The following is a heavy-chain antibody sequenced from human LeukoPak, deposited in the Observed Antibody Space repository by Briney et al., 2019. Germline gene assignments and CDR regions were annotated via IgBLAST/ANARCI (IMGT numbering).Heavy chain of an antibody. Sequence: ASVKVSCKASGYTFTGYYMHWVRQAPGQGLEWMGWINPNSGGTNYAQKFQGRVTMTRDTSISTAYMELSRLRSDDTAVYYCARAGDIVVVVAAKTWDNWFEPWGQGTLVTVSS. V-gene: IGHV1-2*02. CDR2: INPNSGGT. D-gene: IGHD2-15*01. CDR3: ARAGDIVVVVAAKTWDNWFEP. CDR1: GYTFTGYY. J-gene: IGHJ5*02.